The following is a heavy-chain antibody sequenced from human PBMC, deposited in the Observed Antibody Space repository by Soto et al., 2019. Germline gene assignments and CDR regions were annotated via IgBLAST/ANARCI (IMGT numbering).Heavy chain of an antibody. Sequence: ASVKVSCKASGYTFTGYYMHWVRQAPGQGLEWMGWINPNSGGTNYAQKFQGRVTMTRDTSISTAYMELSRLRSGDTAVYYCARTAMFGIVRDTAWEGFAVWGQGTTVTVSS. CDR2: INPNSGGT. J-gene: IGHJ6*02. CDR3: ARTAMFGIVRDTAWEGFAV. D-gene: IGHD1-26*01. V-gene: IGHV1-2*02. CDR1: GYTFTGYY.